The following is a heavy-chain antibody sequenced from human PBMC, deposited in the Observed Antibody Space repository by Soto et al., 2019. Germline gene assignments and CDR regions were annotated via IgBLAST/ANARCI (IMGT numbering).Heavy chain of an antibody. V-gene: IGHV3-30*03. CDR1: GFNFSSYG. CDR3: ARDYDSSGYPRYYFDY. Sequence: GGSLRLSCAASGFNFSSYGMHWVRQAPGKGLEWVAVISYDGSNKYYADSVKGRFTISRDNSKNTLYLQMNSLRAEDTAVYYCARDYDSSGYPRYYFDYWGQGTLVTVSS. CDR2: ISYDGSNK. D-gene: IGHD3-22*01. J-gene: IGHJ4*02.